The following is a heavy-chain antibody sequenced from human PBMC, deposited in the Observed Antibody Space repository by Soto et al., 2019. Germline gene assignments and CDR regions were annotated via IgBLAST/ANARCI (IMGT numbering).Heavy chain of an antibody. D-gene: IGHD1-7*01. CDR1: GFTFSSYW. V-gene: IGHV3-7*04. CDR2: IKQDGSEK. CDR3: AKDYNWNYYFDY. J-gene: IGHJ4*02. Sequence: GGSLRLSCAASGFTFSSYWMSWVRQAPGKGLEWVANIKQDGSEKYYVDSVKGRFTISRDNAKNSLYLQLSSLRTEDTAVYYCAKDYNWNYYFDYWGLGTLVTVSS.